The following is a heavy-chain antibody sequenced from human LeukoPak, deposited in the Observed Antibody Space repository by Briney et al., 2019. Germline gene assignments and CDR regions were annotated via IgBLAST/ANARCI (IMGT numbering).Heavy chain of an antibody. CDR3: ARDRRGIVVVPAAIPGDY. CDR2: INPNSGGT. CDR1: GYTFSNYG. J-gene: IGHJ4*02. V-gene: IGHV1-2*02. D-gene: IGHD2-2*02. Sequence: ASVKVSCKASGYTFSNYGVIWVRQAPGQGLEWMGWINPNSGGTNYAQKFQGRVTMTRDTSISTAYMELSRLRSDDTAVYYCARDRRGIVVVPAAIPGDYWGQGTLVTVSS.